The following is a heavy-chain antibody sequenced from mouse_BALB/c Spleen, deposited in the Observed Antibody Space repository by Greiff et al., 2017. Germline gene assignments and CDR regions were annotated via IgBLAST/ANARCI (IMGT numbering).Heavy chain of an antibody. CDR2: INPSTGYT. CDR3: ARGRKFAY. J-gene: IGHJ3*01. V-gene: IGHV1-7*01. Sequence: QVQLKESGAELAKPGASVKMSCKASGYTFTSYWMHWVKQRPGQGLEWIGYINPSTGYTEYNQKFKDKATLTADKSSSTAYMQLSSLTSEDSAVYYCARGRKFAYWGQGTLVTVSA. CDR1: GYTFTSYW.